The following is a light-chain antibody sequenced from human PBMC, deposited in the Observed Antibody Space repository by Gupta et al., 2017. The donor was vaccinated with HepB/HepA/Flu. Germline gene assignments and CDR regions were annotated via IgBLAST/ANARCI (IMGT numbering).Light chain of an antibody. CDR3: QQYKDWPPCT. CDR1: QSVTRN. Sequence: EIVMTQSPATLSVSPGERAILSCRASQSVTRNLAWYQQKPGQAPRLLIYGTSTRATGIPARFSGSGSGTDFTLTISSRQSEDFAVYYCQQYKDWPPCTFGQGTKVEIK. J-gene: IGKJ2*02. V-gene: IGKV3-15*01. CDR2: GTS.